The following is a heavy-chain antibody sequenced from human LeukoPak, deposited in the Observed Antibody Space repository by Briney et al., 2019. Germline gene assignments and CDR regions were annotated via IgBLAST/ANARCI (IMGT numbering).Heavy chain of an antibody. CDR2: INHSGST. V-gene: IGHV4-34*01. CDR3: ARGRRVAHYDYVWGSYRNWFDP. D-gene: IGHD3-16*02. CDR1: GGSFSGYY. Sequence: SETLSLTCAVYGGSFSGYYWSWIRQPPGKGLEWIGEINHSGSTNYNPSLKSRVTISVDTSKNQFSLKLSSVTAADTAVYYCARGRRVAHYDYVWGSYRNWFDPWGQGTLVTVSS. J-gene: IGHJ5*02.